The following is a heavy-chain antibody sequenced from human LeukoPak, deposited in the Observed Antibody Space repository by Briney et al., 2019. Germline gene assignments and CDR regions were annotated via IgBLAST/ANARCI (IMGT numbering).Heavy chain of an antibody. D-gene: IGHD2-15*01. CDR2: INQDAGTT. Sequence: GGCLRLSCVASGFTFTSYWMSWVRQAPGKGLEFVANINQDAGTTNYVGSVKGRFTISRDNAENSLYLQMSSLRAEDTALYYCARDPGWSSFDIWGQGIMVTVSS. V-gene: IGHV3-7*01. J-gene: IGHJ3*02. CDR1: GFTFTSYW. CDR3: ARDPGWSSFDI.